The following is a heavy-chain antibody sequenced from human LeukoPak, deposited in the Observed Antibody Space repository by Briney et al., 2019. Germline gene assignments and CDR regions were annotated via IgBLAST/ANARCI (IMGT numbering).Heavy chain of an antibody. CDR3: TRHSRDSGGAFQY. CDR1: GGSMSDYY. Sequence: SETLSLTCTVSGGSMSDYYWSWIRQPPGKGLEWIGYFDDSGSTNCNPSLKSRVTISVDTSKNQLSLKLNSATAADTAVYYCTRHSRDSGGAFQYWGQGTPVTVSS. D-gene: IGHD4-23*01. V-gene: IGHV4-59*08. J-gene: IGHJ1*01. CDR2: FDDSGST.